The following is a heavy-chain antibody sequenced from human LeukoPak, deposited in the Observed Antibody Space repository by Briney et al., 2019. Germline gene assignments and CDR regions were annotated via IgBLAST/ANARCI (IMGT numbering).Heavy chain of an antibody. CDR2: IKSKTDGGTT. Sequence: PGGSLRLSCAASGFTFSNAWMSWVRQAPGKGLEWVGRIKSKTDGGTTDYAAPVKGRFTISRDDSKNTLYLQMNSLRAEDTAVYYCAKDKVAAAASFPSAYWGQGTLVTVSS. V-gene: IGHV3-15*01. CDR1: GFTFSNAW. D-gene: IGHD6-13*01. CDR3: AKDKVAAAASFPSAY. J-gene: IGHJ4*02.